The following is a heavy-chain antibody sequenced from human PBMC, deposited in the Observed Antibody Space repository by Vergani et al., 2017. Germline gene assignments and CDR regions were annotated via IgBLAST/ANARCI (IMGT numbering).Heavy chain of an antibody. Sequence: VQLVQSGGGLVKPGGSLRLSCAASGFTFSSYSMNWVRQAPGKGLEWVSAIRNNSCYIDYGDSVKGRFTISKDNAKNTLYLQMNSLRAEDTAVYYCPRDRGYSYGYNYWGQGTLVTVSS. CDR1: GFTFSSYS. J-gene: IGHJ4*02. CDR3: PRDRGYSYGYNY. V-gene: IGHV3-21*01. D-gene: IGHD5-18*01. CDR2: IRNNSCYI.